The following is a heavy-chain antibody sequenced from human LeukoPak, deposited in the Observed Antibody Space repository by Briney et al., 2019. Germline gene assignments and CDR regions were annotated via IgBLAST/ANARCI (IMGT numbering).Heavy chain of an antibody. V-gene: IGHV3-30-3*01. CDR3: AREDYGDSRIPYYGMDV. J-gene: IGHJ6*02. CDR2: ISYDGSNK. CDR1: GFTFSSYA. Sequence: GRSLRLSCAASGFTFSSYAMHWLRQAPGQGLEWVAVISYDGSNKYYTVSVKGRFTISIHNSKNTLYLQMNSLRAEDTAVYYCAREDYGDSRIPYYGMDVWGQGNTVTVSS. D-gene: IGHD4-17*01.